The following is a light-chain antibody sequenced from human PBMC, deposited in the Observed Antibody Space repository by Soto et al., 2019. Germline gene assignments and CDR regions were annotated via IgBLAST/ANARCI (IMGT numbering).Light chain of an antibody. Sequence: EIVMTQSPDMLSVSPGERATLSCRVSQSISSNLAWYQQKPGQAPRLLIYDGSNRATGIPARFSGSGSGTDFTLTISSLEPEDFAVYYCQQRSDWPPITFGQGTRLEIK. CDR1: QSISSN. V-gene: IGKV3-11*01. J-gene: IGKJ5*01. CDR2: DGS. CDR3: QQRSDWPPIT.